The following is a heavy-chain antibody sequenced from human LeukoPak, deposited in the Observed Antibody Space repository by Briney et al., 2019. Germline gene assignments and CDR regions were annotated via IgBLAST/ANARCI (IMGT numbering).Heavy chain of an antibody. CDR3: AKIPGRYYDSSGYYYFDY. V-gene: IGHV3-9*01. CDR1: GFTFSGYS. D-gene: IGHD3-22*01. CDR2: ISWNSGSI. Sequence: GGSLRLSCAASGFTFSGYSMTWVRQSPGKGPEWVSGISWNSGSIGYADSVKGRFTISRDNAKNSLYLQMNSLRAEDTALYYCAKIPGRYYDSSGYYYFDYWGQGTLVTVSS. J-gene: IGHJ4*02.